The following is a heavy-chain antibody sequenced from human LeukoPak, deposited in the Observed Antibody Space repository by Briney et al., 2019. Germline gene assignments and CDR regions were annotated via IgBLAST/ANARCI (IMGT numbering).Heavy chain of an antibody. V-gene: IGHV1-69*13. CDR1: GGTFSSYA. J-gene: IGHJ3*02. D-gene: IGHD2-2*01. Sequence: GASVKVSCKASGGTFSSYAISWVRQAPGQGLEWMGGIIPIFGTANYAQKFQGRVTITADESTSTAYMELSSLRSEDTAVYYCARGGYCSSTSCFKDAFDIWGQGTMVTVSS. CDR2: IIPIFGTA. CDR3: ARGGYCSSTSCFKDAFDI.